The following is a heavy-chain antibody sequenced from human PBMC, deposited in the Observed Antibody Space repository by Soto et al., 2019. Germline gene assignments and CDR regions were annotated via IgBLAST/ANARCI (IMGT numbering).Heavy chain of an antibody. Sequence: GSLRLSCEGSGFTFGDYGINWVRQAPGKGLEWVSGISGSGNQIDYSDSVEGRFTVSRDNSKNTVYLQMNGLRAEDTAVYYCARAECTSCYGFRHWGQGTLVTVSS. D-gene: IGHD2-2*01. CDR3: ARAECTSCYGFRH. CDR2: ISGSGNQI. J-gene: IGHJ1*01. CDR1: GFTFGDYG. V-gene: IGHV3-21*06.